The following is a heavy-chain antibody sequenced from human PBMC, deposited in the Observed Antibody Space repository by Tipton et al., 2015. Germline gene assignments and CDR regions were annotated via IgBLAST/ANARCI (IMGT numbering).Heavy chain of an antibody. J-gene: IGHJ4*02. CDR3: ATEGIRSSWYGSFDY. V-gene: IGHV4-59*01. CDR1: GDSIMSYY. D-gene: IGHD6-13*01. CDR2: IFNSGRT. Sequence: TLSLTCNVSGDSIMSYYWSWIRQPPGKGLEWIGYIFNSGRTSYNPPLKNRVTISVDTSKNQFALKLSSVTAADTAVYYCATEGIRSSWYGSFDYRGQGTLVTVSP.